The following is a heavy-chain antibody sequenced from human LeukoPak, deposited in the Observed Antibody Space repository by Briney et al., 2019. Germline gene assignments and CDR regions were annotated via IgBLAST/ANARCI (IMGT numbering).Heavy chain of an antibody. V-gene: IGHV4-59*08. CDR1: GGSISSYY. J-gene: IGHJ4*02. D-gene: IGHD6-19*01. CDR3: ARITQFPPGWYTFDY. CDR2: IYYSGST. Sequence: SETLSLTCTVSGGSISSYYWSWIRQPPGKGLEWIGYIYYSGSTNYNPSLKSRVTISVDTSKNQFSLKLSSVTAADTAVYYCARITQFPPGWYTFDYWGQGTLVTVSS.